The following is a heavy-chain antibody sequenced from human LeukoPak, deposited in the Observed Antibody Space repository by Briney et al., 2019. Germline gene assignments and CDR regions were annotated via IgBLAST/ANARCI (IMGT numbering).Heavy chain of an antibody. D-gene: IGHD4-17*01. J-gene: IGHJ4*02. V-gene: IGHV3-33*01. Sequence: GSLRLSCPAPGLTFRSYGMHWVRQAPGKGLGWVAVIWYDGSNKYYADSVKGRFTISRDNSKNTLYLQINSLRAEDTAVYYCARDLRATVTTQLVYWGQGTLVTVSS. CDR1: GLTFRSYG. CDR2: IWYDGSNK. CDR3: ARDLRATVTTQLVY.